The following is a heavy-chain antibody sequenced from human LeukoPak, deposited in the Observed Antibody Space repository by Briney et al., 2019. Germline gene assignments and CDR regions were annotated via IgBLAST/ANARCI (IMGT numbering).Heavy chain of an antibody. J-gene: IGHJ3*02. D-gene: IGHD3-22*01. CDR2: IYYSGST. V-gene: IGHV4-59*01. CDR1: GFTFSS. CDR3: ARVWEYYDSSGLGPNDAFDI. Sequence: PGGSLRLSCAASGFTFSSMNWVRQAPGKGLEWIGYIYYSGSTNYNPSLKSRVTISVDASKNQFSLKLSSVTAADTAVYYCARVWEYYDSSGLGPNDAFDIWGQGTMVTVSS.